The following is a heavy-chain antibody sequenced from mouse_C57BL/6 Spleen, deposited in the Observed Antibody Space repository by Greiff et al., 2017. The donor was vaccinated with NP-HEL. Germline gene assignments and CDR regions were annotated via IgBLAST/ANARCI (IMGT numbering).Heavy chain of an antibody. D-gene: IGHD2-4*01. V-gene: IGHV1-84*01. Sequence: QVQLQQSGPELVKPGASVKISCKASGYTFTDYYINWVKQRPGQGLEWIGWIYPGSGNTKYNEKFKGKATLTVDTSSSTAYMQLSSLTSEDSAVYFCARSKGLYYDYGGAMDYWGQGTSVTVSS. CDR2: IYPGSGNT. CDR3: ARSKGLYYDYGGAMDY. J-gene: IGHJ4*01. CDR1: GYTFTDYY.